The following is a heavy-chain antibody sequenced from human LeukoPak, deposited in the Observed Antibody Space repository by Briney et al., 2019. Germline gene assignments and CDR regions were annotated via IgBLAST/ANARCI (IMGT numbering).Heavy chain of an antibody. V-gene: IGHV1-69*04. CDR1: GGTFSSYA. J-gene: IGHJ4*02. CDR2: IIPILGIA. D-gene: IGHD6-13*01. CDR3: ANIQLRQQQLVHHFDY. Sequence: SVKVSCKASGGTFSSYAISWVRQAPGQGLEWMGRIIPILGIANYAQKFQGRATITADKSTSTAYMELSSLRSEDTAVYYCANIQLRQQQLVHHFDYWGQGTLVTVSS.